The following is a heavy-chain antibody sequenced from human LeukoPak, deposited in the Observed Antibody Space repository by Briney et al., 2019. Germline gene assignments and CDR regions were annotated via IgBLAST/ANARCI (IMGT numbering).Heavy chain of an antibody. CDR2: ISNDGNDK. D-gene: IGHD4-23*01. CDR1: GFTFRTYA. CDR3: ARDHDYGGNSPFDY. Sequence: GRSLRLSCAASGFTFRTYALHWVRQAPGKGLEWVAVISNDGNDKYYADSVKGRFTISRGNSKNTLCLQMNSLRAEDTAVYYCARDHDYGGNSPFDYWGQGTLVTVSS. V-gene: IGHV3-30-3*01. J-gene: IGHJ4*02.